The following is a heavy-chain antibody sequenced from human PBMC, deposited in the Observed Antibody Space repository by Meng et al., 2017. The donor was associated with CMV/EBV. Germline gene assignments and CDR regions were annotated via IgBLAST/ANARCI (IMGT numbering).Heavy chain of an antibody. CDR3: ARATYYDFWSGYPPDV. CDR2: ISAYNGNT. CDR1: GYTFTSYG. V-gene: IGHV1-18*01. J-gene: IGHJ6*02. Sequence: ASVKVSCKASGYTFTSYGISWVRQAPGQGLEWMGWISAYNGNTNYAQKLQGRVTMTTDTSTSKAYMELRSLRSDDTAVYYCARATYYDFWSGYPPDVWGQGTTVTVSS. D-gene: IGHD3-3*01.